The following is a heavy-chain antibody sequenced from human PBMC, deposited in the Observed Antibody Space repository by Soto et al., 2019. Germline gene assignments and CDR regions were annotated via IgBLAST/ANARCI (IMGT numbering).Heavy chain of an antibody. CDR1: GYTSTGNY. J-gene: IGHJ5*02. Sequence: VQLGQSGAEVKKPGASVRVSCKASGYTSTGNYIHWWRRAPGQGLEWMGPINPSGGNTNYAQKFQGRVTMTRDTSTSTVYMDLRSLTSEDTAVYYCARDHSISSSGAWWLDPWGQGTLVTVSS. D-gene: IGHD6-13*01. CDR2: INPSGGNT. CDR3: ARDHSISSSGAWWLDP. V-gene: IGHV1-46*01.